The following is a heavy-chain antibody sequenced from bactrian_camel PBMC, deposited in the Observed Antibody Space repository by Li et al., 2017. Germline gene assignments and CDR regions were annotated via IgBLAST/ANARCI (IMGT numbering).Heavy chain of an antibody. CDR3: ATVSKIDRRSTINFGY. D-gene: IGHD4*01. CDR2: IGSAGSNT. V-gene: IGHV3-2*01. J-gene: IGHJ6*01. Sequence: QVQLVESGGGLVLPGGSLRLSCAASGFSLSSSYMSWVRQGLGKGLEWVSSIGSAGSNTYYAKSVKGRFTISRDNAKNTVYLQMNSLKSEDTALYYCATVSKIDRRSTINFGYWGQGTQVTVS. CDR1: GFSLSSSY.